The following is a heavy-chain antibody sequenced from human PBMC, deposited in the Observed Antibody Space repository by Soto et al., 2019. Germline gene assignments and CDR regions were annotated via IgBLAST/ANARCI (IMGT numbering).Heavy chain of an antibody. J-gene: IGHJ5*01. CDR3: ARPIYPYYYVLIGNWFDS. CDR2: IKPHNGDT. CDR1: GYTFTGFY. D-gene: IGHD3-9*01. Sequence: ASVKVSCKASGYTFTGFYLHWLRQAPGQGLEWLGWIKPHNGDTNYAQKFQGRITMTRDSSISTANVELSRLTSDDTAVYYCARPIYPYYYVLIGNWFDSWGQGTQVTV. V-gene: IGHV1-2*02.